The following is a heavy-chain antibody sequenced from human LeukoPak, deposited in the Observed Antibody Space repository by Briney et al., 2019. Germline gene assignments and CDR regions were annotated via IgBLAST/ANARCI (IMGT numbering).Heavy chain of an antibody. CDR1: GDSVSSNSAA. CDR2: TYYRSRWYT. V-gene: IGHV6-1*01. CDR3: ARLGSGSNY. Sequence: SQTLSLTCAISGDSVSSNSAAWIWIRQSPSRGLEWLGRTYYRSRWYTEYALSVKSRITINPDTSKNQFSLQLRSVNPEDTAVYYCARLGSGSNYWGQGTLVTVSS. J-gene: IGHJ4*02. D-gene: IGHD3-10*01.